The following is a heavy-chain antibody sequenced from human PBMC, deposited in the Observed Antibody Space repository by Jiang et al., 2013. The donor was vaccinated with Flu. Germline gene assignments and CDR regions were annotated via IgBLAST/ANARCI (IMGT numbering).Heavy chain of an antibody. CDR3: ARNRVSDCSSTSCYTFHYYYYMDV. V-gene: IGHV1-69*01. Sequence: QLLESGAEVKKPGSSVKVSCKASGGTFSSYAISWVRQALDKGLXKKRXGGIIPIFGTANYAQKFQGRVTITADESTSTAYMELSSLRSEDTAVYYCARNRVSDCSSTSCYTFHYYYYMDVWGKGTTVTVSS. J-gene: IGHJ6*03. D-gene: IGHD2-2*02. CDR2: IIPIFGTA. CDR1: GGTFSSYA.